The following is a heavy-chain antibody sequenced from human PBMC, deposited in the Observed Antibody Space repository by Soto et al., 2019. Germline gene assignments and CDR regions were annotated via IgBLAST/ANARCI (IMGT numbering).Heavy chain of an antibody. Sequence: SGPTLVNPTQTLTLTCTFSGFSLSTSGMRVSWIRQPPGKALEWLARIDWDDDKFYSTSLKTGLTISKDTSKNQVVLTMTNMDPVETATYYCARSKVLRYLDWPLPIDYGGQGTLVTVSS. V-gene: IGHV2-70*04. J-gene: IGHJ4*02. CDR3: ARSKVLRYLDWPLPIDY. CDR2: IDWDDDK. CDR1: GFSLSTSGMR. D-gene: IGHD3-9*01.